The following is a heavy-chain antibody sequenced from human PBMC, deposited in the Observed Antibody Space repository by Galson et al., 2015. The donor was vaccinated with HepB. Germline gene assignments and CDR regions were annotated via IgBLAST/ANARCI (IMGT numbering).Heavy chain of an antibody. CDR1: GGSMGSYY. D-gene: IGHD6-19*01. J-gene: IGHJ4*02. CDR2: VYYSGST. Sequence: SETLSLTCTVSGGSMGSYYWNWIRQSPGKGLEWLGYVYYSGSTDYNPSLKSRVTISLDTPKSQFSLRLTSVTAADTAVYYCARHHNSGWYAIDYWGQGILITVSS. V-gene: IGHV4-59*08. CDR3: ARHHNSGWYAIDY.